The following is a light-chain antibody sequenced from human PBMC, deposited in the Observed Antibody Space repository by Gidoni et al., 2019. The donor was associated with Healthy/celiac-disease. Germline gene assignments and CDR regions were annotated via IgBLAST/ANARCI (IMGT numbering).Light chain of an antibody. CDR1: QSISSY. CDR2: AAA. V-gene: IGKV1-39*01. J-gene: IGKJ1*01. Sequence: ILMTQSPSSLYASVGDRVTITCQASQSISSYLNWYQQKPGKAPKLLIYAAASLQSGVPSRFSGSRSGTAFTLTISSLQPEDFATYYCQQSYSTPRTFGQGTKVEIK. CDR3: QQSYSTPRT.